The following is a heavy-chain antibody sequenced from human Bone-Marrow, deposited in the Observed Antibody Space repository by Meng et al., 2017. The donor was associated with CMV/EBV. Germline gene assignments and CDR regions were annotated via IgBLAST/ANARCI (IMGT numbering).Heavy chain of an antibody. J-gene: IGHJ4*02. CDR1: GGSISSGDYY. Sequence: LRLSCTVSGGSISSGDYYWSWIRQHPERGLEWIGYIYYSGNTYYHPSLESRATISVDTSKNHFSLKLTSMTAADTAVYYCARGGGDGYSRGGFDYWGQGTLVTVSS. V-gene: IGHV4-31*03. D-gene: IGHD5-24*01. CDR2: IYYSGNT. CDR3: ARGGGDGYSRGGFDY.